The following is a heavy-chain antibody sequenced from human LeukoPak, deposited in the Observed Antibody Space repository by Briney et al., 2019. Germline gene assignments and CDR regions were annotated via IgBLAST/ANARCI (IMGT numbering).Heavy chain of an antibody. CDR2: IYHSGST. CDR1: GYSITSDYY. J-gene: IGHJ5*02. D-gene: IGHD4-11*01. CDR3: ARGDGMTTENWFDP. V-gene: IGHV4-38-2*02. Sequence: KASETLSLTCTVSGYSITSDYYWGWIRQPPGKGLECIGTIYHSGSTYYNPSLKSRVTISVDTSKNQFSLKLSSVTAADTAVYYCARGDGMTTENWFDPWGQGTLVTVSS.